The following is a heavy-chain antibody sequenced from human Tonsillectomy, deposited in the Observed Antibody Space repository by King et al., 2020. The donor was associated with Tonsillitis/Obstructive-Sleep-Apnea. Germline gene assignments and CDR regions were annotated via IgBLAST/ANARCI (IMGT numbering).Heavy chain of an antibody. J-gene: IGHJ4*02. V-gene: IGHV2-5*02. Sequence: TLKESGPTLVKPTQTLTLTCTFSGFSLSTSGVGVGWIRQPPGKALEWLALIYWDDDKRYSPFLKSRLTITKDTPKNQVVLTMANKDPVDTATYYCAHRLGYYDSSGYYSFFDYWGQGTLVTVSS. CDR1: GFSLSTSGVG. CDR2: IYWDDDK. CDR3: AHRLGYYDSSGYYSFFDY. D-gene: IGHD3-22*01.